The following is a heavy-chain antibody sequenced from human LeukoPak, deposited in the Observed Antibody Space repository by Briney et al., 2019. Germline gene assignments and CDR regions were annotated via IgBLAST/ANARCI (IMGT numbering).Heavy chain of an antibody. CDR3: ARGRGYNAFDY. J-gene: IGHJ4*02. V-gene: IGHV4-34*01. Sequence: YWIGWIRQPPGKGLEWIGEINHSGSTNYNPSLKSRVTISVDTSKNQFSLKLNSVTAADTALYYCARGRGYNAFDYWGQGTLVTVSS. D-gene: IGHD5-24*01. CDR2: INHSGST. CDR1: Y.